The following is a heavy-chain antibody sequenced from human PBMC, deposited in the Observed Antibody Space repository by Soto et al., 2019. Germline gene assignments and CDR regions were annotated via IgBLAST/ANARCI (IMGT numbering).Heavy chain of an antibody. Sequence: PGGSLRLSCAASGFTFSTYSMNWVRQAPGKGLEWVSYISSSSGTKYYADSVKGRLTISRDNAKNSLYLQMNSLRDEDTAVFYCARTAGSFPGTTDYYYGIDVWGQGTTVTVSS. V-gene: IGHV3-48*02. D-gene: IGHD1-7*01. CDR3: ARTAGSFPGTTDYYYGIDV. CDR1: GFTFSTYS. J-gene: IGHJ6*02. CDR2: ISSSSGTK.